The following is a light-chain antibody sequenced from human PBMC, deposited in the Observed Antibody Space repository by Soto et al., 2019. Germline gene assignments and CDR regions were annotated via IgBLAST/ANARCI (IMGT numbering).Light chain of an antibody. CDR1: QSVNNY. CDR3: QQRSYWPRT. J-gene: IGKJ1*01. Sequence: EIVLTQSPATLSLSPGERATLSCRASQSVNNYLAWYQQKPGQAPRLLVYDASNRATGIPARFSGSGSGTDFTLAISSLEPEDFAVYFCQQRSYWPRTFGKGTKVEIK. CDR2: DAS. V-gene: IGKV3-11*01.